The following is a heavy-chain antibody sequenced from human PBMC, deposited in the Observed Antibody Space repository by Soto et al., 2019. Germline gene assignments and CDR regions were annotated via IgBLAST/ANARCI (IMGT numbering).Heavy chain of an antibody. V-gene: IGHV3-23*01. CDR2: VRGSGDST. D-gene: IGHD4-17*01. Sequence: GGSLRLSCAASGFRFSSYVMSWVRQAPGKGLEWVSAVRGSGDSTYYADSVKGRLTISRDNSKNTLYLQMNSLGAEDTAVYYCARHFGDYLPYYYYAMDVWGQGTTVTV. J-gene: IGHJ6*02. CDR1: GFRFSSYV. CDR3: ARHFGDYLPYYYYAMDV.